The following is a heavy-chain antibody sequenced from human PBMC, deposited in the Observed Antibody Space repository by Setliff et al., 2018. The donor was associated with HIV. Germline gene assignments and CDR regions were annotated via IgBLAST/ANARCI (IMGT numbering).Heavy chain of an antibody. J-gene: IGHJ4*02. D-gene: IGHD3-16*01. CDR3: ARDATYDYVWGTSSLVLDY. CDR2: INPGDGST. Sequence: ASVKVSCKASGYTFTSYYIYWVRQAPGQGLQWMGIINPGDGSTIYAQKFQGRVTMTRDTSTSTLYMELSSLRSEDTAVYYCARDATYDYVWGTSSLVLDYWGPGTLVTVSS. V-gene: IGHV1-46*01. CDR1: GYTFTSYY.